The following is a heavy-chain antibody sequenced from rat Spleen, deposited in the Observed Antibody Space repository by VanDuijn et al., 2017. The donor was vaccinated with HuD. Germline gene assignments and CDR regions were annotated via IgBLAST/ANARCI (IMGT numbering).Heavy chain of an antibody. CDR3: ARQGYYSNYIYDY. V-gene: IGHV5-25*01. Sequence: EVQLVESGGGLVQPGRSLKLSCAASGFTFSPFAMAWVRLGPTEGLEWVASISHTGGNTYYRDSVKGRFTISRDNAKSTLYLQMDSLRSEDTATYYCARQGYYSNYIYDYWGQGVMVTVSS. D-gene: IGHD1-2*01. CDR1: GFTFSPFA. J-gene: IGHJ2*01. CDR2: ISHTGGNT.